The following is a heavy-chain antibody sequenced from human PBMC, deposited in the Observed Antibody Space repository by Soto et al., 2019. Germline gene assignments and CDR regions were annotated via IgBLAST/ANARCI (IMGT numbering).Heavy chain of an antibody. V-gene: IGHV4-4*02. CDR3: ARGRSYCSGGSCYSGAYYYYGMDV. CDR2: IYHSGST. CDR1: GGSISSSNW. J-gene: IGHJ6*02. D-gene: IGHD2-15*01. Sequence: QVQLQESGPGLVKPSGTLSLTCAVSGGSISSSNWWSWVRQPPGKGLEWIGEIYHSGSTNYNPSLKSRVTLSVDKSKNQFSLKLSSVTAADTAVYYCARGRSYCSGGSCYSGAYYYYGMDVWGQGTTVTVSS.